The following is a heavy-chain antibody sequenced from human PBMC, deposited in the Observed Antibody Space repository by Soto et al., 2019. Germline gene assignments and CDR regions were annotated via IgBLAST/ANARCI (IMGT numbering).Heavy chain of an antibody. CDR1: GGSVSSGSYY. V-gene: IGHV4-61*01. Sequence: TSETLSLTCTVSGGSVSSGSYYWSWTRQPPGKGLEWIGYIYYSGSTNYNPSLKSRVTISVDTSKKQFSLKLSSVTATDTAVYYCARASDILTGYAEKFDYWGQGTLVTVSS. D-gene: IGHD3-9*01. CDR3: ARASDILTGYAEKFDY. J-gene: IGHJ4*02. CDR2: IYYSGST.